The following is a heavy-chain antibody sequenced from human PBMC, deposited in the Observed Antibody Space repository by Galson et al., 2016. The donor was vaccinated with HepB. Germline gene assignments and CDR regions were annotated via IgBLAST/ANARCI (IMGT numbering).Heavy chain of an antibody. CDR1: GDSISSISSGTYF. CDR3: AREGTGAAGHFDY. D-gene: IGHD6-13*01. CDR2: ISPSGRT. J-gene: IGHJ4*02. Sequence: TLSLTCTVSGDSISSISSGTYFWSWIRQPAGKGLEWIGRISPSGRTNYNPSLKSRVTISVDTSKNHFSLKLTSVTAADTAVYYCAREGTGAAGHFDYWGQGALVTVSS. V-gene: IGHV4-61*02.